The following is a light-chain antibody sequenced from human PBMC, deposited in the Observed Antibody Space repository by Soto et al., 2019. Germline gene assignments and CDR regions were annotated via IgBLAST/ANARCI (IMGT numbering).Light chain of an antibody. Sequence: VVMTQSPATLSVNTGERATLSCRASQSVSSNVAWYQQKPGQAPRLLIYDASTRATGIPARFSGSGSGTEFTLTISSLQSEDSAIYFCQQYKSWPITFGQRTLPEIK. CDR1: QSVSSN. J-gene: IGKJ5*01. V-gene: IGKV3-15*01. CDR3: QQYKSWPIT. CDR2: DAS.